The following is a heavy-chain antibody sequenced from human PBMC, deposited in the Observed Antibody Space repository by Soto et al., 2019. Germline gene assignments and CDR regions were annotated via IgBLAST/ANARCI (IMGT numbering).Heavy chain of an antibody. D-gene: IGHD3-16*01. CDR3: ESLGGMATISYYFDF. CDR1: DDSINIDKYY. J-gene: IGHJ4*02. Sequence: PSGTLSLTCSVSDDSINIDKYYRGWNRQPPGKGLEWLGRISYRGNAYYNPSLQTRLTISLDKSRSQHSLNQNPVTAANSAVYFCESLGGMATISYYFDFWGPGALVTVSS. CDR2: ISYRGNA. V-gene: IGHV4-39*01.